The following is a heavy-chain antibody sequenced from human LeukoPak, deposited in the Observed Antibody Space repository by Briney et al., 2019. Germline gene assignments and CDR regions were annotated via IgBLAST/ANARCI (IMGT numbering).Heavy chain of an antibody. CDR3: ARDWGHSDAFDI. V-gene: IGHV1-2*02. CDR2: INPNSGGA. J-gene: IGHJ3*02. Sequence: ASVKVSCKASGYTFTGYYLHWVRQAPGQGLEWMGWINPNSGGANYAQKFQGRVTMTRDTSISTAYMELSRLRSDDTAVYYCARDWGHSDAFDIWGQGTMVTVSS. D-gene: IGHD3-16*01. CDR1: GYTFTGYY.